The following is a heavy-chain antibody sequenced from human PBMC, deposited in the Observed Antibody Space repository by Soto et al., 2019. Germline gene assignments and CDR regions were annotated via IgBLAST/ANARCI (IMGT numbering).Heavy chain of an antibody. V-gene: IGHV3-21*01. CDR1: GFTFSSYT. D-gene: IGHD5-18*01. CDR3: ARYNYGGFDY. J-gene: IGHJ4*02. CDR2: ISSSSSYI. Sequence: PGGSLRLSCAASGFTFSSYTMNWVRQAPGKGLEWVSSISSSSSYIYYADSVKGRFTISRDNSKNTLYLQMNSLRAEDTAVYYCARYNYGGFDYWGQGALVTVSS.